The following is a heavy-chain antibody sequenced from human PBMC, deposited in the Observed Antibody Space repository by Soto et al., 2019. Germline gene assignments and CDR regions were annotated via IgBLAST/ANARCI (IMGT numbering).Heavy chain of an antibody. CDR1: AVSIGGSYHY. CDR2: IDLGGTK. CDR3: ALYQRGYSGGSQFHP. D-gene: IGHD5-12*01. J-gene: IGHJ5*02. V-gene: IGHV4-39*01. Sequence: QAQLQASGPGLVRPSETLSLTCTVSAVSIGGSYHYWGWIRQPPGKGLEWIGTIDLGGTKYYSPSLKSRLTRSLDTSKKLLSLELTSVTATDTAVYYCALYQRGYSGGSQFHPWGQGTLVTVSS.